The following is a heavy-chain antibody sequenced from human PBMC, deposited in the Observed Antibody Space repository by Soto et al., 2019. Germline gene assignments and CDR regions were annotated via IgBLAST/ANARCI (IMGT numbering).Heavy chain of an antibody. CDR2: IYYSGST. J-gene: IGHJ4*02. D-gene: IGHD3-10*01. V-gene: IGHV4-59*01. Sequence: SETLSLTCTVSGGSISSYYWSWIRQPPGKGLEWIGYIYYSGSTNYNPSLKMRVTISLDTSKNQFSLKLSSVTAADTAVYYCAREVGGSGSYYNVFDYWGQGTLVTVS. CDR1: GGSISSYY. CDR3: AREVGGSGSYYNVFDY.